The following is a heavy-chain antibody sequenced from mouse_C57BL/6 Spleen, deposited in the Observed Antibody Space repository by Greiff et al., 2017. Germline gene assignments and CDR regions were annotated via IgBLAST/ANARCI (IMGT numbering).Heavy chain of an antibody. CDR3: TTDLGFAY. J-gene: IGHJ3*01. Sequence: VQLQQSGAELVRPGASVKLSCTASGFNIKDDHMHWVKQRPEQGLEWIGWIDPENGDTEYASKFQGKATITADTSSNTAYLQLSSLTSEDTAVYYCTTDLGFAYWGQGTLVTVSA. CDR1: GFNIKDDH. V-gene: IGHV14-4*01. CDR2: IDPENGDT.